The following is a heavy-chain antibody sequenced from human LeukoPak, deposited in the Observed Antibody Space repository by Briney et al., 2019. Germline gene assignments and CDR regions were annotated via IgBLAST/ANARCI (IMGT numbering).Heavy chain of an antibody. CDR1: GFTASTNY. J-gene: IGHJ4*02. Sequence: GGSLRLSCAASGFTASTNYMSWVRQAPGKGLEWVSLIYSGGKTNYADSVKGRFTISRDNSKNTLYLQMNSLSAEDTAVYYCARDRVNWNDVGGLFHYWGQGTLVTVTS. V-gene: IGHV3-53*01. CDR2: IYSGGKT. D-gene: IGHD1-1*01. CDR3: ARDRVNWNDVGGLFHY.